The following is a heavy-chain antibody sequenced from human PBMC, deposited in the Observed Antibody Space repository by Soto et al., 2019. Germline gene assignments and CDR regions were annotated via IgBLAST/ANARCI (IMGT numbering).Heavy chain of an antibody. CDR3: TRDPHALDV. D-gene: IGHD2-2*01. CDR2: ITRSSTPI. J-gene: IGHJ6*02. CDR1: GFAFSSYS. V-gene: IGHV3-48*02. Sequence: GGSLRLSCAASGFAFSSYSMNWVRQVPGKGLEWVSYITRSSTPIYYADSVKGRFTISRDNAKNSLFLQMNSLRDEDTAVYYCTRDPHALDVWGQGTTVTVSS.